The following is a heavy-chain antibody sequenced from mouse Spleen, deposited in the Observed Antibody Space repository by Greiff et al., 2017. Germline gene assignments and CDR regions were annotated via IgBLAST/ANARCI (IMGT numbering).Heavy chain of an antibody. CDR3: ARWILRSLYYAMDY. J-gene: IGHJ4*01. V-gene: IGHV1-26*01. Sequence: VQLQQSGPELVKLGASVKISCKASGYTFTDYYMNWVKQSHGKSLEWIGDINPNNGGTSYNQKFKGKATLTVDKSSSTAYMELRSLTSEDSAVYYCARWILRSLYYAMDYWGQGTSVTVSS. D-gene: IGHD1-1*01. CDR1: GYTFTDYY. CDR2: INPNNGGT.